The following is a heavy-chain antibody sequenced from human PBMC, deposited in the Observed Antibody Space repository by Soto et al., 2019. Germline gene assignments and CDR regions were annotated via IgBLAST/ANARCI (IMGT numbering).Heavy chain of an antibody. D-gene: IGHD6-19*01. CDR1: GFTFSTYW. Sequence: EVQLVESGGGLVQPGGSLRLSCEASGFTFSTYWMSWVRQAPGKGLEWVAKINPDGSEIYHVDSVKGRFTISRDNTKNALYLQMNSLRTDDTAVYYCATTDTLAVAGRFWGQGSLVTVSS. J-gene: IGHJ4*02. V-gene: IGHV3-7*01. CDR3: ATTDTLAVAGRF. CDR2: INPDGSEI.